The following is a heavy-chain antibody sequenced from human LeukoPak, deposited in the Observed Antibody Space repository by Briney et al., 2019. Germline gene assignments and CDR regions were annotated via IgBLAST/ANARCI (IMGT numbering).Heavy chain of an antibody. D-gene: IGHD3-10*01. V-gene: IGHV1-69*04. Sequence: GSSVKVSCKASGGTFSSYAISWVRQAPGQGLEWMGTINPSVGTTRSAKGRASLTRDTSTSTVYMALSTLRSEDTAVYYCARSVFPYYSGSGSPYNVDVRQNSYFDFWGQGTLVTVSS. CDR3: ARSVFPYYSGSGSPYNVDVRQNSYFDF. CDR2: INPSVGTT. CDR1: GGTFSSYA. J-gene: IGHJ4*02.